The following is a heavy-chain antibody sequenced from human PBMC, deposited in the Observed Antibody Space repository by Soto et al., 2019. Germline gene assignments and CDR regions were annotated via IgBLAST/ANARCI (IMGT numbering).Heavy chain of an antibody. CDR2: INHSGST. CDR1: GGSFSGYY. V-gene: IGHV4-34*01. D-gene: IGHD2-8*01. CDR3: ARRSRLEGVNY. Sequence: PSETLSLTCAVYGGSFSGYYWSWIRQPPGKGLEWIGEINHSGSTNYNPSLKSRVTISVDTSKNQFSLKLSSVTAADTAVYYCARRSRLEGVNYWGQGTLVTVSS. J-gene: IGHJ4*02.